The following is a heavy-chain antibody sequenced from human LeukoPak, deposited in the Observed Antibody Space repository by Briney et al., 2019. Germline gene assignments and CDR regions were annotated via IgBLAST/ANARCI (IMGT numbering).Heavy chain of an antibody. J-gene: IGHJ4*02. CDR1: GYTFATYD. D-gene: IGHD6-19*01. V-gene: IGHV1-18*01. CDR2: ISGKNGNT. Sequence: ASVKVSCKAPGYTFATYDISWVRQAPGQGLEWMGWISGKNGNTNYAQKVQGRVTMTTDTSTSTAYMDLRSLRSDDTALYYCTRGGASSGYDYWGQGTLVTVSS. CDR3: TRGGASSGYDY.